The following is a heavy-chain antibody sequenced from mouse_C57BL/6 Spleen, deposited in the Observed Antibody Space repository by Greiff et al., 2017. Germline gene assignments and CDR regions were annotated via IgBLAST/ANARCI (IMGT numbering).Heavy chain of an antibody. CDR3: ARYDTTEYAMDY. Sequence: QVQLKQPGAELVRPGSSVKLSCKASGYTFTSYWMHWVKQRPIQGLEWIGNIDPSDSETHYNQKFKDKATLTVDKSSSTAYMQLSSLTSEDSAVYYCARYDTTEYAMDYWGQGTSVTVSS. V-gene: IGHV1-52*01. J-gene: IGHJ4*01. CDR2: IDPSDSET. D-gene: IGHD1-1*01. CDR1: GYTFTSYW.